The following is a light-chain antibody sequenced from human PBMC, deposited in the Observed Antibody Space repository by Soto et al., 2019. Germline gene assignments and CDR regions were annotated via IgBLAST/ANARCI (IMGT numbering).Light chain of an antibody. CDR3: QQYGSSPPT. CDR2: GAS. Sequence: EILFTQSPGTLSLSPGERGTLSCRASQSVSSSYLAWYQQKPGQAPRLLIYGASSRDTGIPDRFSGSGSGTDFTLTISRLEPEDFEVYYRQQYGSSPPTFGQGTRLEI. CDR1: QSVSSSY. V-gene: IGKV3-20*01. J-gene: IGKJ5*01.